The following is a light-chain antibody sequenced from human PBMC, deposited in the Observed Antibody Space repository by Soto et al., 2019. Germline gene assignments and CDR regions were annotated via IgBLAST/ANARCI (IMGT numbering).Light chain of an antibody. V-gene: IGLV2-14*01. CDR2: EVT. CDR3: SSYTIVSTLVV. J-gene: IGLJ2*01. CDR1: SSDVGGYYY. Sequence: QSVLTQPASVSWSPGQSITISCTGTSSDVGGYYYVSWYQQHPGRAPKLLIYEVTNRPSGVSSRFSGSNSGHTASLTISGLQADDEAVYYCSSYTIVSTLVVFGGGTKLTVL.